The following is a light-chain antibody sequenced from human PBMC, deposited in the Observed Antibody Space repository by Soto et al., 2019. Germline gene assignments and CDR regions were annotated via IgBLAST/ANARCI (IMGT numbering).Light chain of an antibody. CDR1: SSNIGSHT. CDR2: NTY. Sequence: QAVVTQPPSASGTPGQRVTISCSGSSSNIGSHTVNWYQQLPGTAPRLLIYNTYYRPSGVPDRFSGSKSGTSASLAISGLQSEDEAEYYCAAWDDSLNGVVFGGGTKLTVL. V-gene: IGLV1-44*01. CDR3: AAWDDSLNGVV. J-gene: IGLJ2*01.